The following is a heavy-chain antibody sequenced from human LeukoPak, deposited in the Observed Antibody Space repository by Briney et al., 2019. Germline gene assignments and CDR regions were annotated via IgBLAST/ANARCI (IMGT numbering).Heavy chain of an antibody. V-gene: IGHV1-69*13. CDR2: IIPIFGTA. CDR1: GGTFSSYA. J-gene: IGHJ6*02. Sequence: SVKVSCKASGGTFSSYAISWVRQAPGQGLEWMGGIIPIFGTANYAQKFQGRVTITADESTSTAYMELSSLRSEDTAVYHCARGTTYYDFWSGYPPTEYYGMDVWGQGTTVTVSS. D-gene: IGHD3-3*01. CDR3: ARGTTYYDFWSGYPPTEYYGMDV.